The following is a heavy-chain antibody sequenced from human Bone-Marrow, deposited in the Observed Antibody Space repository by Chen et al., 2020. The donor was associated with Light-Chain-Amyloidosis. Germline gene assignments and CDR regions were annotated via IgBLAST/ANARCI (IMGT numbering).Heavy chain of an antibody. J-gene: IGHJ5*02. Sequence: QVQLVESGGGVVQPGRSLRLSCAASGFTFSSYAMHWVRQAPGKGLEWVAVISYDGSNKYYADSVKGRFTISRDNSKNTLYLQMNSLRAEDTAVYYCARDLGQQLAYNWFDPWGQGTLVTVSS. CDR2: ISYDGSNK. D-gene: IGHD6-13*01. CDR1: GFTFSSYA. V-gene: IGHV3-30*04. CDR3: ARDLGQQLAYNWFDP.